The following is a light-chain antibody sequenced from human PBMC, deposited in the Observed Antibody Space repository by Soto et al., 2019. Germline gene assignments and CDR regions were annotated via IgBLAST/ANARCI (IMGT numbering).Light chain of an antibody. CDR2: GPS. V-gene: IGKV3-20*01. J-gene: IGKJ5*01. Sequence: TQSPVTQSLSPGERATLSCRASPSFSSSDLARYQQKPGQAPRLLIYGPSSRATGIPDRFSGSGCGTDFTLTISRLEPEDFAVYSCQQSGSSTPFGEGTRLEI. CDR1: PSFSSSD. CDR3: QQSGSSTP.